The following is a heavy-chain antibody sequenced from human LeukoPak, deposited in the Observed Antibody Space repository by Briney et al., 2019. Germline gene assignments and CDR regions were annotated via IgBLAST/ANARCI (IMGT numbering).Heavy chain of an antibody. J-gene: IGHJ4*02. V-gene: IGHV3-21*04. CDR2: LGSSISYI. D-gene: IGHD3-16*02. CDR3: ANDVTNYDYVWGSYRNWGKNYYFDY. Sequence: GGSLRLTCVASGMRFSGYSMKWVRQAPGKGLEWVSYLGSSISYISYSDSVKGRFTISRDNAKNSLYLQMNSLRAEDTAVYYCANDVTNYDYVWGSYRNWGKNYYFDYWGRGTLVTVSS. CDR1: GMRFSGYS.